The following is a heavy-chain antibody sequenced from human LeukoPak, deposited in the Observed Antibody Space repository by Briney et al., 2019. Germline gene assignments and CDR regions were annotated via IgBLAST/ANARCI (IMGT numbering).Heavy chain of an antibody. CDR2: ISYDGSNK. V-gene: IGHV3-30-3*01. J-gene: IGHJ4*02. Sequence: GRSLRLSCAASEFTFSSYTMHWVRQAPGKGLEWVALISYDGSNKYYADSVKGRFTISRDNSKKTLLLQTNSLRAEDTAMYYCARDWRAFCGGDCFGFFDYWGQGTLDTVSS. D-gene: IGHD2-21*02. CDR1: EFTFSSYT. CDR3: ARDWRAFCGGDCFGFFDY.